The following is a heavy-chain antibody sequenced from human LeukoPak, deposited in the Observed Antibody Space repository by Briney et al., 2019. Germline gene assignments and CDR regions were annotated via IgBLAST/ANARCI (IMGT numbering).Heavy chain of an antibody. D-gene: IGHD5-12*01. V-gene: IGHV4-30-4*01. Sequence: SQTLSLTCTVSGGSISSGDYYWSWIRQPPGKGLEWIGYIYYSGSTYYNPTLKSRVTISADTSKNQFSLKLSSVTAADTAVYYCARDKDSGYDLFYYGMDVWGQGTTVTVSS. CDR2: IYYSGST. J-gene: IGHJ6*02. CDR3: ARDKDSGYDLFYYGMDV. CDR1: GGSISSGDYY.